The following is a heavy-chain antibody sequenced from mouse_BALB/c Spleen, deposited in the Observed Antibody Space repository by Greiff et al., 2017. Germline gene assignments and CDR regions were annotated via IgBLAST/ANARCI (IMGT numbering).Heavy chain of an antibody. CDR1: GYSITSDYA. V-gene: IGHV3-2*02. J-gene: IGHJ2*01. Sequence: EVKLQESGPGLVKPSQSLSLTCTVTGYSITSDYAWNWIRQFPGNKLEWMGYISYSGSTSYNPSLKSRISITRDTSKNQFFLQLNSVTTEDTATYYCAREREYGNYYCDYWGQGTTLTVSS. CDR2: ISYSGST. CDR3: AREREYGNYYCDY. D-gene: IGHD2-10*02.